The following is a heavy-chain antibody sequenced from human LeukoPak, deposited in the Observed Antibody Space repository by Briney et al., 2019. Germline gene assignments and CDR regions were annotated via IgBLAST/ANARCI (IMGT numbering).Heavy chain of an antibody. CDR3: ARDLSYYDSSGYYHFGY. Sequence: GGSLRLSCAASGFTFSSYSMNWVRQAPGKGLEWVSSISSSSSYIYYADSVKGRFTISRDNAKNSLYLQMNSLRAEDTAVYYCARDLSYYDSSGYYHFGYWGQGTPVTVSS. J-gene: IGHJ4*02. CDR2: ISSSSSYI. CDR1: GFTFSSYS. V-gene: IGHV3-21*01. D-gene: IGHD3-22*01.